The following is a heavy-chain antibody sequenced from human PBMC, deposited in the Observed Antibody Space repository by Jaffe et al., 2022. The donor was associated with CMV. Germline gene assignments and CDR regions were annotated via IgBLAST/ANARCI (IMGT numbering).Heavy chain of an antibody. Sequence: QVQLVESGGGVVQPGRSLRLSCAASGFTFSSYGMHWVRQAPGKGLEWVAVIWYDGSNKYYADSVKGRFTISRDNSKNTLYLQMNSLRAEDTAVYYCARDGGQLSGYSVLDYWGQGTLVTVSS. V-gene: IGHV3-33*08. CDR3: ARDGGQLSGYSVLDY. CDR2: IWYDGSNK. J-gene: IGHJ4*02. D-gene: IGHD5-12*01. CDR1: GFTFSSYG.